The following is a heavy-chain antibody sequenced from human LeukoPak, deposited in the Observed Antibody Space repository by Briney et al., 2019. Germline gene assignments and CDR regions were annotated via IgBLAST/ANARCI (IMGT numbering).Heavy chain of an antibody. J-gene: IGHJ4*02. Sequence: ASVKVSCKTSEYTFTGYSLHWVRQAPGQGLEWMGWINPNSGGTNYAQKFQGRVTMTRDTSISTAYMELSRLRSDDTAVYYCARGYYSSSAFDFWGQGTLVTVSS. V-gene: IGHV1-2*02. CDR2: INPNSGGT. CDR1: EYTFTGYS. CDR3: ARGYYSSSAFDF. D-gene: IGHD6-6*01.